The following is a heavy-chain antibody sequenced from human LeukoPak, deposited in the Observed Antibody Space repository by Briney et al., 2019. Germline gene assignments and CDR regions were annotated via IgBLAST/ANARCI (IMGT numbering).Heavy chain of an antibody. CDR2: ISSSGSAK. J-gene: IGHJ4*02. V-gene: IGHV3-48*03. CDR3: ARGFWGVYGDGYDY. Sequence: GGSLRLSCAASGFTFSSYEMNWVRQAPGKGLEWVSYISSSGSAKYYADSVKGRFTISRDNAKNSLYLQMTSLRAEDTAVYYCARGFWGVYGDGYDYWGQGTLVTVSS. D-gene: IGHD4-17*01. CDR1: GFTFSSYE.